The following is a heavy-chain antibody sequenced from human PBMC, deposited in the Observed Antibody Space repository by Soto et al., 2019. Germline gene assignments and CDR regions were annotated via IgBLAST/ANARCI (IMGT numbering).Heavy chain of an antibody. CDR3: ARFEWELYGVDY. CDR1: GGSISSSSYY. CDR2: IYYSGST. Sequence: QLQLQESGPGLVKPSETLSLTCTVSGGSISSSSYYWGWIRQPPGKGLEWIGSIYYSGSTYYNPYLKSRVTISVDTSKNQFSLKLSSVTAADTAVYYCARFEWELYGVDYWGQGTLVTVSS. J-gene: IGHJ4*02. D-gene: IGHD1-26*01. V-gene: IGHV4-39*01.